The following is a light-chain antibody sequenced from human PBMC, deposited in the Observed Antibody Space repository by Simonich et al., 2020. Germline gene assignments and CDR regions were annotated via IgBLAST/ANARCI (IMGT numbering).Light chain of an antibody. V-gene: IGLV1-40*01. CDR1: ISNIGAGYD. Sequence: HSVLTQPPSVSGAPGQRVTTSCPGSISNIGAGYDVHWYQQLPGTAPKLPIYGNSNRPSGVPDRFAGSKSGTSAALDITGIQAEDEADYYCQSYDSSLSGSVFGGGTKLTVL. CDR3: QSYDSSLSGSV. J-gene: IGLJ3*02. CDR2: GNS.